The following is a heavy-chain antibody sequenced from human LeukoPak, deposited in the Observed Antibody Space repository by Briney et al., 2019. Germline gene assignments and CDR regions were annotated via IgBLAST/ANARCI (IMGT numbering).Heavy chain of an antibody. Sequence: GASVKVSCKASGSTFSSYAISWVRQAPGQGLEWMGGIIPIFGTANYAQKFQGRVTITTDESTSTAYMELSSLRSEDTAVYYCARDNTTVGYYYMDVWGKGTTVTVSS. CDR1: GSTFSSYA. CDR2: IIPIFGTA. CDR3: ARDNTTVGYYYMDV. J-gene: IGHJ6*03. V-gene: IGHV1-69*05. D-gene: IGHD2/OR15-2a*01.